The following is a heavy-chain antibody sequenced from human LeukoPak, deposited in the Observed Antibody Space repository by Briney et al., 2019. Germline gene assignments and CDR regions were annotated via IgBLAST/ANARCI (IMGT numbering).Heavy chain of an antibody. CDR3: VRDGDGYNFDY. D-gene: IGHD5-24*01. Sequence: GGSLRLSCAAPGFTLSNYWMHWVRQAPGKGLVWVSRIKSDGSWTNYADSVKGRFTISRDNAKRTLYLQMNSLGAEDTAVYYCVRDGDGYNFDYWGQGTLITVSS. V-gene: IGHV3-74*01. CDR2: IKSDGSWT. CDR1: GFTLSNYW. J-gene: IGHJ4*02.